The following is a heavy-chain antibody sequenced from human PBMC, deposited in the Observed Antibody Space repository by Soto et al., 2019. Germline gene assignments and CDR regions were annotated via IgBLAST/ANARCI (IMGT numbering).Heavy chain of an antibody. CDR3: ARLRSSGWFYFDY. V-gene: IGHV1-2*02. Sequence: ASVKVSCKASGYTFTGYYMHWVRQAPGQGLEWMGWINPNSGGTNYAQKFQGRVIMTRDTSISTAYMELSRLRSDDTAVYYCARLRSSGWFYFDYWGQGTLVTVSS. J-gene: IGHJ4*02. D-gene: IGHD6-19*01. CDR2: INPNSGGT. CDR1: GYTFTGYY.